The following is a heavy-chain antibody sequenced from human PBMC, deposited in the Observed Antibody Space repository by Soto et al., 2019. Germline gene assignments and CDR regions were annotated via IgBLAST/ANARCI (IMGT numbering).Heavy chain of an antibody. CDR1: GFTFRSYG. CDR3: AKDRRIVVMVYGGMDV. J-gene: IGHJ6*02. V-gene: IGHV3-30*18. Sequence: GGSLRLSCVGSGFTFRSYGMHWVRQAPGKGLEWVALISHDGNNKYYADSVKGRFTISRDNSNNTLHLQMNSLRAEDTAVYYCAKDRRIVVMVYGGMDVWRQGTTVTVSS. CDR2: ISHDGNNK. D-gene: IGHD2-8*01.